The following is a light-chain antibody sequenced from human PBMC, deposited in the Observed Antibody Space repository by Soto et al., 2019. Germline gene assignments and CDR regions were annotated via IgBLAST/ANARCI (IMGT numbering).Light chain of an antibody. CDR3: QQYENLPT. CDR2: DAS. V-gene: IGKV1-33*01. J-gene: IGKJ5*01. CDR1: QNINND. Sequence: DIQMTQSPSSLSASVGDRVTITCQASQNINNDLNWYQQKPGRAPRLLIYDASNLEAGVPSRFRGSGSGTDFTFTISRLQHEDIATYYCQQYENLPTFGQGTRLEIK.